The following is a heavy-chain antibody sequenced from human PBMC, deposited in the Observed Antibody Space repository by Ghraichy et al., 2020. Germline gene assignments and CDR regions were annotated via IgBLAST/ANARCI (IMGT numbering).Heavy chain of an antibody. CDR1: GFTFSNAW. CDR3: TTVWIQLWLNYAFDY. J-gene: IGHJ4*02. V-gene: IGHV3-15*01. CDR2: IKSKTDGGTT. Sequence: GGSLRLSCAASGFTFSNAWMSWVRQAPGKGLEWVGRIKSKTDGGTTDYAAPVKGRFTISRDDSKNTLYLQMNSLKTEDTAVYYCTTVWIQLWLNYAFDYWGQGTLVTVSS. D-gene: IGHD5-18*01.